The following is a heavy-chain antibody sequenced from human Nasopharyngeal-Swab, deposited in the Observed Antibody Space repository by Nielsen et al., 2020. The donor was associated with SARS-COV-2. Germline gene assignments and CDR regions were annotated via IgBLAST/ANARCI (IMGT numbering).Heavy chain of an antibody. V-gene: IGHV7-4-1*02. D-gene: IGHD3-3*01. CDR3: ARVRDAYYDFWCGYGMDV. Sequence: WVRQAPGQGLEWMGWFNTNTGNPTYAQGFTGRFVFSLDTSVSTAYLQISSLKAEDTAVYYCARVRDAYYDFWCGYGMDVWGQGTTVTVSS. CDR2: FNTNTGNP. J-gene: IGHJ6*02.